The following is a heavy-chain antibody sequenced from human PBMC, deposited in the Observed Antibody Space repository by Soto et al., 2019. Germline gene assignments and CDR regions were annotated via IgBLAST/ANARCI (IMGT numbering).Heavy chain of an antibody. Sequence: PGGSLRLSCAASGITFSSAWVTWVRQAPGKGLEWVGRIKTNTDVGTYIDYAAPVKGRFTISRDDSKNTVSLQMNRLQTEDTALYYCTTGHSGTYRSDDAFDLWGQGTMVTVS. V-gene: IGHV3-15*01. D-gene: IGHD1-26*01. CDR3: TTGHSGTYRSDDAFDL. J-gene: IGHJ3*01. CDR2: IKTNTDVGTYI. CDR1: GITFSSAW.